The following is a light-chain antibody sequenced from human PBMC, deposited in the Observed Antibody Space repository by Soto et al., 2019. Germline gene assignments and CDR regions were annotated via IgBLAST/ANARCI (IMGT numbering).Light chain of an antibody. CDR3: SSYGGTNNVV. Sequence: QSALTQPPSASGSPGQSVTISCTGTSSDVGGYKYVSWYQHHPGKAPKVVIYEVTKRPSGVPDRFSGSQSGNTASLTVSGLQAEDEADYYCSSYGGTNNVVFGGVTKVTVL. J-gene: IGLJ2*01. V-gene: IGLV2-8*01. CDR2: EVT. CDR1: SSDVGGYKY.